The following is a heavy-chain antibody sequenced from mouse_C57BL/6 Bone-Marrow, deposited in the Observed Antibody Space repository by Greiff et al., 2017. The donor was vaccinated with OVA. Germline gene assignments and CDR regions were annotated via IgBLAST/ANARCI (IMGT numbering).Heavy chain of an antibody. J-gene: IGHJ2*01. Sequence: EVQLVESGPELVKPGASVKISCKASGYSFTGYYMNWVKQSPEKSLEWIGEINPSTGGTTYNQKFKAKATLTVDKSSSTAYMQLKSLTSEDSAVYYCARLGYYGVYWGQGTTLTVSS. V-gene: IGHV1-42*01. CDR3: ARLGYYGVY. D-gene: IGHD1-1*01. CDR1: GYSFTGYY. CDR2: INPSTGGT.